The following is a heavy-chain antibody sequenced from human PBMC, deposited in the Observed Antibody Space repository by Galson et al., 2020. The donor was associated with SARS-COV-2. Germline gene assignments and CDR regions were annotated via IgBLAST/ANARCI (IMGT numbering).Heavy chain of an antibody. CDR2: LYYRSKWYT. D-gene: IGHD6-19*01. CDR3: ARGCGSGWEGEH. Sequence: SQTLSLTCAISGDSVSAYSAAWNWIRQSPSRGLEWLGRLYYRSKWYTDYAISVESRITINPDTDKNQFSLQLNSVTPEDTAVYYCARGCGSGWEGEHWGQGVPVTVSS. CDR1: GDSVSAYSAA. J-gene: IGHJ1*01. V-gene: IGHV6-1*01.